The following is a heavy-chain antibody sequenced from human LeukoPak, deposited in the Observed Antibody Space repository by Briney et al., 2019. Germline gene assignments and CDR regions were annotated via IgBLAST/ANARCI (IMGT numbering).Heavy chain of an antibody. CDR2: IYSGGST. CDR3: ARESGPGIAAAGTRWFDP. CDR1: GFTVSSNY. J-gene: IGHJ5*02. D-gene: IGHD6-13*01. Sequence: PGGSLRLSCAASGFTVSSNYMSWVRQAPGKGLEWVSVIYSGGSTYYADSVKGRFTISRDNSKNTLYLQMNSLRAEDTAVYYCARESGPGIAAAGTRWFDPWGQGTLVTVSS. V-gene: IGHV3-53*01.